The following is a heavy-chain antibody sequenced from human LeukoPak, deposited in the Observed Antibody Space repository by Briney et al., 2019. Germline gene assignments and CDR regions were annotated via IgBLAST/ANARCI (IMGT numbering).Heavy chain of an antibody. CDR2: IYYSGST. D-gene: IGHD5-18*01. Sequence: SQTLSLTCTVSGGSISSGGYYWSWIRQHPGKGLEWIGYIYYSGSTYHNPSLKSRVTISVDTSKNQFSLKLSSVTAADTAVYYCARSYSYGYYYYGMDVWGKGTTVTVSS. V-gene: IGHV4-31*03. CDR3: ARSYSYGYYYYGMDV. J-gene: IGHJ6*04. CDR1: GGSISSGGYY.